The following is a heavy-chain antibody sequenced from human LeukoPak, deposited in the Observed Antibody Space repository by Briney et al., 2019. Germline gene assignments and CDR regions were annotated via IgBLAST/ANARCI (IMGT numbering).Heavy chain of an antibody. CDR2: VDHGGSGT. D-gene: IGHD2-21*01. Sequence: GGSLRLSCATSGFTFTSYWMHWVRQVAGKGLVWLARVDHGGSGTNYADSVKGRFTISRDNAKSTVYLQMNSLRVGDTAVYYCARDLIPGWRYYYYGMDVWGQGTTVTVSS. J-gene: IGHJ6*02. CDR1: GFTFTSYW. V-gene: IGHV3-74*01. CDR3: ARDLIPGWRYYYYGMDV.